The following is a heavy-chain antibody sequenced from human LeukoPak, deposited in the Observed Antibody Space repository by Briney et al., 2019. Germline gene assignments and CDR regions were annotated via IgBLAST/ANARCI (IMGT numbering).Heavy chain of an antibody. CDR1: GFTFSSYE. J-gene: IGHJ6*03. Sequence: GGSLRLSCAASGFTFSSYEMNCVRQAPGKGREWVSYLSSSGSTIYYADSVKGRFTISRDNAKNSLYLQMNSLRAEDTAVYYCARAYSERYGLGYYYMDVWGKGTTVTVSS. CDR3: ARAYSERYGLGYYYMDV. D-gene: IGHD1-26*01. V-gene: IGHV3-48*03. CDR2: LSSSGSTI.